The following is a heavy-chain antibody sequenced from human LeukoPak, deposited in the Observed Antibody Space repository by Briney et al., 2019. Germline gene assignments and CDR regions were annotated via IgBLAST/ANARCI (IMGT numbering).Heavy chain of an antibody. CDR3: ARGPAGYCRGGSCYGFDY. CDR2: INHSGST. V-gene: IGHV4-34*01. D-gene: IGHD2-15*01. J-gene: IGHJ4*02. CDR1: GGSFSGYY. Sequence: SETLSLTCAVYGGSFSGYYWSWIRQPPGKGLEWIGEINHSGSTNYNPSLKSRVTISVDTSKNQFSLKLSSVTAADTAVYYCARGPAGYCRGGSCYGFDYWGQGTLVTVSS.